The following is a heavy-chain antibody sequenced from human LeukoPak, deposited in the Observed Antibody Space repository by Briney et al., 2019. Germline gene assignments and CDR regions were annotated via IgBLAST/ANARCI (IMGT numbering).Heavy chain of an antibody. D-gene: IGHD3-22*01. CDR1: GYTFTGYY. CDR3: ARGPYYYDSSGYYYVGY. V-gene: IGHV1-2*02. J-gene: IGHJ4*02. Sequence: ASVKVSCKASGYTFTGYYMHWVRQAPGQGLEWMGWINPNSGGTNYAQKFQGRVTMTRNTSISTAYMELSSLRSEDTAVYYCARGPYYYDSSGYYYVGYWGQGTLVTVSS. CDR2: INPNSGGT.